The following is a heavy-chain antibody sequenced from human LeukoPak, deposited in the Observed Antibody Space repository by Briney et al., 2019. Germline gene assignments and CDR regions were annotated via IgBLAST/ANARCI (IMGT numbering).Heavy chain of an antibody. CDR3: ARDSFGDWYFDL. V-gene: IGHV4-59*01. J-gene: IGHJ2*01. CDR1: GGSISSYY. Sequence: PSETLSLTCTVSGGSISSYYWSWIRQPPGKGLEWIGYIYYSGSTNYNPSLKSRVTISVDTSKNQFSLKLSSVTAADTAVYYCARDSFGDWYFDLWGRGTLVTVSS. CDR2: IYYSGST. D-gene: IGHD3-16*01.